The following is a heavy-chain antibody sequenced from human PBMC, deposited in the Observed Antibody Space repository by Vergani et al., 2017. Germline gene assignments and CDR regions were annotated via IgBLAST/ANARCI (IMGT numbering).Heavy chain of an antibody. J-gene: IGHJ6*02. CDR2: IIPIFGTA. D-gene: IGHD2-2*01. V-gene: IGHV1-69*01. CDR3: ARGDIVVVAAAIAGADGMDV. Sequence: QVQLVQSGAEVKKPGSSVKVSCKASGGTFSSYAISWVRQAPGQGLEWMGGIIPIFGTANYAQKFQGRVTITADESTSTAYVELSSLRSEDTAVYYCARGDIVVVAAAIAGADGMDVWGQGTTVTVSS. CDR1: GGTFSSYA.